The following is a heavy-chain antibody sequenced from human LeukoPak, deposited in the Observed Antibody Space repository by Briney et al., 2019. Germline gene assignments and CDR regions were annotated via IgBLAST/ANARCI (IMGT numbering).Heavy chain of an antibody. V-gene: IGHV3-23*01. CDR1: GFTFSSYA. J-gene: IGHJ6*03. CDR2: ISGSGGST. Sequence: GGSLRLSCAASGFTFSSYAMSWVRQAPGKGLEWVSAISGSGGSTYYADSVKGRFTISRDNSKNTLYLQMNSLRAEDTAVYYCAELELPPDHYYYYMDVWGKGTTVTVSS. D-gene: IGHD1-7*01. CDR3: AELELPPDHYYYYMDV.